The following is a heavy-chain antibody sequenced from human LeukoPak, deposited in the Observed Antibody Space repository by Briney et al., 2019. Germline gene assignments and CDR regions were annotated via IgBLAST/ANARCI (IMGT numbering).Heavy chain of an antibody. J-gene: IGHJ6*02. V-gene: IGHV7-4-1*02. Sequence: ASVKVSCKASGYTFTSYAMNWVRQAPGQGLEWMGWINTNTGNPTYAQGFTGRFVFSLDTSVSTAYLQISSLKAEDTAVYYCARGTREDGDPPTAAMDVWGQGTTVTVSS. CDR2: INTNTGNP. CDR3: ARGTREDGDPPTAAMDV. CDR1: GYTFTSYA. D-gene: IGHD4-17*01.